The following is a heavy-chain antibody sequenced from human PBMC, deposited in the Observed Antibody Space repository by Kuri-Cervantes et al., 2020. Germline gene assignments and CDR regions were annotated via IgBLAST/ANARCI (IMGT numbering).Heavy chain of an antibody. D-gene: IGHD6-19*01. CDR3: ARSSGWYRVYSY. V-gene: IGHV5-51*01. CDR1: GYSFTGYW. CDR2: IYPGDSDI. Sequence: KVSCKGSGYSFTGYWIVWVRQMPGKGLEWMGIIYPGDSDIRYSPSFQGQVTISADKSINTAYLQWTSLKASDTAMYYCARSSGWYRVYSYWGQGTLVTVSS. J-gene: IGHJ4*02.